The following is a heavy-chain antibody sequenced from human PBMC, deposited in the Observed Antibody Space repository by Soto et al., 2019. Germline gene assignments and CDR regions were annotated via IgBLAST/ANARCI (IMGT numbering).Heavy chain of an antibody. V-gene: IGHV4-34*01. CDR2: INHSGST. J-gene: IGHJ4*02. CDR3: ASGYSSSSGRLYYFDY. CDR1: GGSFSGYY. Sequence: PSETLSLTCAVYGGSFSGYYWSWIRQPPGKGLEWIGEINHSGSTNYNPSLKSRVTISVDTSKNQFSLKLSSVTAADTAVYYCASGYSSSSGRLYYFDYWGQGTLVTVSS. D-gene: IGHD6-6*01.